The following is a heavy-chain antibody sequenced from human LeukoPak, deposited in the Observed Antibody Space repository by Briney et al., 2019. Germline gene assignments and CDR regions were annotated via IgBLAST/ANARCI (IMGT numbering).Heavy chain of an antibody. CDR2: INPNSGGT. D-gene: IGHD5-24*01. J-gene: IGHJ4*02. V-gene: IGHV1-2*02. CDR1: GYTFISYD. CDR3: ARVRQSRDGYIIDY. Sequence: ASVKVSCKASGYTFISYDINWVRQATGQGPEWMGWINPNSGGTNYAQKFQGRVTMTRDTSISTAYMELSRLRSDDTAVYYCARVRQSRDGYIIDYWGQGTLVTVSS.